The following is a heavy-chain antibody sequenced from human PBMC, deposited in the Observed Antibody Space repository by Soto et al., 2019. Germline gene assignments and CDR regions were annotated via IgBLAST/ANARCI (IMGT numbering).Heavy chain of an antibody. CDR1: GGSISSSNW. D-gene: IGHD3-9*01. Sequence: PAETLSRTCAVSGGSISSSNWWSWVRQPPWKGLEWIGEIYHSGRTNYNPSLKSRVTISVDKSNNQFPLKLSSVTAAEKAVYYCERELYDILTRYLNWFDPWGQGTLVNVSS. V-gene: IGHV4-4*02. CDR2: IYHSGRT. J-gene: IGHJ5*02. CDR3: ERELYDILTRYLNWFDP.